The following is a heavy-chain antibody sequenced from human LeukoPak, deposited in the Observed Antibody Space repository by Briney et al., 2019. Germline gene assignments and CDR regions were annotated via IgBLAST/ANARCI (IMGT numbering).Heavy chain of an antibody. CDR3: VRGHLWLEN. CDR1: GFTLSNFW. Sequence: TGGSLRLSCVASGFTLSNFWMTWVRQTPGKGLEWVATINQDGGEKYYVDSVKGRFIISRDNAKNSVYLQMDSLRAEETAVYSCVRGHLWLENWGQGTLVTVSS. V-gene: IGHV3-7*03. J-gene: IGHJ4*02. D-gene: IGHD3-3*02. CDR2: INQDGGEK.